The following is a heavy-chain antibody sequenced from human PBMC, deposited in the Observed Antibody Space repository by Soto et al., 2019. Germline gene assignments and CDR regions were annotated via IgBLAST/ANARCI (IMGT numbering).Heavy chain of an antibody. V-gene: IGHV1-69*01. CDR3: ARSQGSSTSLEIYYYYYYGMDV. CDR1: GGTFGSYA. CDR2: IIPIPGTA. D-gene: IGHD2-2*01. Sequence: QVQLVQSGAEVKKPGSSVKVSCKASGGTFGSYAISWVRQAPGQGLEWMGGIIPIPGTANYAQEFQGRVTIAADESTSTAYMELSSLRSEDTAVYYCARSQGSSTSLEIYYYYYYGMDVWGQGTTVTVSS. J-gene: IGHJ6*02.